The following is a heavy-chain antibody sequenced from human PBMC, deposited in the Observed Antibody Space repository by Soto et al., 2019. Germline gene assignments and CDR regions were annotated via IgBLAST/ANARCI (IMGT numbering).Heavy chain of an antibody. CDR2: NTAANANT. Sequence: QVQLLQSGAEVKKPGASVKISCKASGYTFTSFAIHWVRQAPGQRPEWMGWNTAANANTKYSQSFQGRITITGDTSASTAYMELSSLRSEDTAVYYCARGSFGWFPYFDYWAQGTLVTVSS. D-gene: IGHD3-9*01. J-gene: IGHJ4*02. V-gene: IGHV1-3*01. CDR3: ARGSFGWFPYFDY. CDR1: GYTFTSFA.